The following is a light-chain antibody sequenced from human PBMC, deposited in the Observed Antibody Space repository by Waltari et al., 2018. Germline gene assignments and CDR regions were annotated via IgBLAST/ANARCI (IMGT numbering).Light chain of an antibody. Sequence: DIQMTQSPSSLFASVGDRVTITCRASQSIRTYLNWYQQKPGKAPKLLFYDASSLQSGVPSRFSGSGSGSDFTLTISSLQPEDFATYFCQQSYSTPYTFGQGTKLEIK. CDR3: QQSYSTPYT. CDR1: QSIRTY. V-gene: IGKV1-39*01. CDR2: DAS. J-gene: IGKJ2*01.